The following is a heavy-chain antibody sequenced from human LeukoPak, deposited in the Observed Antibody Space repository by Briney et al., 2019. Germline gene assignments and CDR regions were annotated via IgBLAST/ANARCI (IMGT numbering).Heavy chain of an antibody. Sequence: ASVKVSCKASGYTFTSYGISWVRQAPGQGLEWMGWINTYNGNTHYAQKLQGRVTMTTDTATSTAYMELRSLRSDGTAAYYCARDAPGLAYYYGLDVWGQGTTVTVSS. CDR1: GYTFTSYG. V-gene: IGHV1-18*01. CDR2: INTYNGNT. CDR3: ARDAPGLAYYYGLDV. D-gene: IGHD3-10*01. J-gene: IGHJ6*02.